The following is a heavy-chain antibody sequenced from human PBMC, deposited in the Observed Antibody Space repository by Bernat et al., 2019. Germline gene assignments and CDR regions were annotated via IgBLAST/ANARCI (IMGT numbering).Heavy chain of an antibody. D-gene: IGHD3-3*01. V-gene: IGHV2-26*01. CDR2: IFSNDGK. J-gene: IGHJ4*02. CDR3: AQIRFLEWLFPYFDY. CDR1: GFSLSSARMG. Sequence: QVTLKESGPVLVKPTETLTLACTVSGFSLSSARMGVSWIRQPPGKALEWLAQIFSNDGKSYSTSLKSRLTISKDTSKSQVVLTMTNVDPVDTATYYCAQIRFLEWLFPYFDYWGQGILVTVSS.